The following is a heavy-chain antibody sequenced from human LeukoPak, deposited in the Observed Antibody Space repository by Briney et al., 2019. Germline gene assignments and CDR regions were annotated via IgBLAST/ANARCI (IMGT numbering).Heavy chain of an antibody. D-gene: IGHD4-17*01. CDR1: GFTFSSYG. Sequence: GGSLRLSCAASGFTFSSYGMHWVRQAPGKGLEWVAVISYDGSNKYYADSVKGRFTISRDNSKNTLYLQMNSLRAEDTAVYYCAKADYGDYVEEGFDYWGQGTLVTVSS. CDR2: ISYDGSNK. CDR3: AKADYGDYVEEGFDY. J-gene: IGHJ4*02. V-gene: IGHV3-30*18.